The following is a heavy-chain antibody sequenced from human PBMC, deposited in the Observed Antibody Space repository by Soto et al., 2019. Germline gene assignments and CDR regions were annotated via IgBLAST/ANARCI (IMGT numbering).Heavy chain of an antibody. V-gene: IGHV4-34*01. D-gene: IGHD3-3*01. Sequence: SETLSLTCAVYGGSFSSYYWSWIRQPPGKGLEWIGVINHSGSTNYDPSLKSRVTISIDTSKNQVSLTLSSVTAADTAVYYCARGEPRFMEWLLLSEYFDPWGQGTLVTVSS. CDR3: ARGEPRFMEWLLLSEYFDP. CDR1: GGSFSSYY. J-gene: IGHJ5*02. CDR2: INHSGST.